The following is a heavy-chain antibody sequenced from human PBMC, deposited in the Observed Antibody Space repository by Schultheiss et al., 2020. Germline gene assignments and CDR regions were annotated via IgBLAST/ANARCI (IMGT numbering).Heavy chain of an antibody. CDR3: ARGLHYIAAAGPLDY. Sequence: GESLKISCAASGFTFSSYAMSWVRQAPGKGLEWVSAISGSGGSTYYADSVKGRFTISRDNAKNSLYLQMNSLRAEDTAVYYCARGLHYIAAAGPLDYWGQGTLVTVSS. V-gene: IGHV3-23*01. J-gene: IGHJ4*02. CDR2: ISGSGGST. D-gene: IGHD6-13*01. CDR1: GFTFSSYA.